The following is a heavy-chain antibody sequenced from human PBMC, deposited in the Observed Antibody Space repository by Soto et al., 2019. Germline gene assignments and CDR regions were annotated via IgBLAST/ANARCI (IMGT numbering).Heavy chain of an antibody. Sequence: QAGGTMRLSCAASGFTLSSYAMHWVRQAQGKGLEWVAVISYDGSTKYYADSGKGRFTLSRDNSKNTPYLQMNSLRPEDTAVYYCAGERGGSYRRYFDYWGQGTLVAVSS. CDR3: AGERGGSYRRYFDY. J-gene: IGHJ4*02. V-gene: IGHV3-30-3*01. D-gene: IGHD1-26*01. CDR1: GFTLSSYA. CDR2: ISYDGSTK.